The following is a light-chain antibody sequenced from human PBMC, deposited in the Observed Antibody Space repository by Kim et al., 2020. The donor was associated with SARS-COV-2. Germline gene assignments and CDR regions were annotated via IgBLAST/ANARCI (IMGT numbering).Light chain of an antibody. CDR3: QVWDSRTGV. J-gene: IGLJ2*01. V-gene: IGLV3-9*01. CDR2: RDS. Sequence: SYELTQPLSVSVALGQTARITCGGNNIGSKNVHWYQQKPGQAPVLVIYRDSNRPSGIPERFSGSNSGNTATLTISRAQAGDEADYYCQVWDSRTGVFGGGTQLTVL. CDR1: NIGSKN.